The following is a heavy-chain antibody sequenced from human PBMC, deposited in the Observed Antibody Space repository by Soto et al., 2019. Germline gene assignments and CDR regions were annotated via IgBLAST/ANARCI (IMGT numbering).Heavy chain of an antibody. V-gene: IGHV4-34*01. J-gene: IGHJ4*02. CDR3: ARVWGRIFDS. Sequence: QVQLQQWGAGLLKPSETLSLTCAVYGGSFSGYYWNWIRQPPGKGLEWIGEINHSGSTNYNPSLKSRVTLSVDTSKNQFSLKLSYVTAADTAVYYCARVWGRIFDSWGQGTLVTVSS. CDR2: INHSGST. D-gene: IGHD7-27*01. CDR1: GGSFSGYY.